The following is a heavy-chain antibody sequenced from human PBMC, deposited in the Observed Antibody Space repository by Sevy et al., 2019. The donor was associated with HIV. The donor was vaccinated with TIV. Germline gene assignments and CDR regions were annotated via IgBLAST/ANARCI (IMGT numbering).Heavy chain of an antibody. Sequence: GGSLRLSCAASGFTFSSYAMSWVHQAPGKGLEWVSAISGSGGSTYYADSVKGRFTISRDNSKNTLYLQMNSLRAEDTAVYYCAKDRGVYCSSTSCFFLGYYDYWGQGTLVTVSS. V-gene: IGHV3-23*01. CDR3: AKDRGVYCSSTSCFFLGYYDY. CDR2: ISGSGGST. D-gene: IGHD2-2*01. CDR1: GFTFSSYA. J-gene: IGHJ4*02.